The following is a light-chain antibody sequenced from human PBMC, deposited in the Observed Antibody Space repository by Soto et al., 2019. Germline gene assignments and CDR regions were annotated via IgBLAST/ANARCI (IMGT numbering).Light chain of an antibody. V-gene: IGLV2-14*01. Sequence: QSVLTQPASVSGSPGQSITISCTGTSSDVGYYNYVSWYQQHPGKAPKLIIYEVSNRPSGVSNRFSGSKSGNTASLTISGLQAEDEADYYCSSHTSSSTLYVFGTGTKLTVL. CDR1: SSDVGYYNY. CDR3: SSHTSSSTLYV. CDR2: EVS. J-gene: IGLJ1*01.